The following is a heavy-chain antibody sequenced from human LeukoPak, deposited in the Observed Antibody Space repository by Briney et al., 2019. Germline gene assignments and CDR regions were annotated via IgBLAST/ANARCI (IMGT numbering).Heavy chain of an antibody. D-gene: IGHD4-11*01. CDR3: AKDVGSNLRSYYFDY. V-gene: IGHV3-30*02. Sequence: PGGSLRLSCAASGFTFSSYGMHWVRQAPGKGLEWVAFIRYDGSNKYYADSVKGRFTISRDNSKNTLYLQMNSLRAEDTAVYYCAKDVGSNLRSYYFDYWGQGTLVTVSS. CDR2: IRYDGSNK. J-gene: IGHJ4*02. CDR1: GFTFSSYG.